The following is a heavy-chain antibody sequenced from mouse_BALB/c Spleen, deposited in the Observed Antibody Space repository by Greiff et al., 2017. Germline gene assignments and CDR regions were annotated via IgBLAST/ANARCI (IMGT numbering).Heavy chain of an antibody. Sequence: QVQLQQPGAELVKPGASVKLSCKASGYTFTSYWMHWVKQRPGQGLEWIGEINPSNGRTNYNEKFKSKATLTVDKSSSTAYMQLSSLTSEDSAVYYCANRDGLYAMDYWGQGTSVTVSS. CDR1: GYTFTSYW. D-gene: IGHD2-14*01. CDR3: ANRDGLYAMDY. J-gene: IGHJ4*01. V-gene: IGHV1S81*02. CDR2: INPSNGRT.